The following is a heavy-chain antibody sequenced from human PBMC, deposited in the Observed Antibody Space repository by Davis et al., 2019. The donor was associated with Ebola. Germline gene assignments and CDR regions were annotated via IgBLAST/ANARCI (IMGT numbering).Heavy chain of an antibody. J-gene: IGHJ6*03. Sequence: GESLKISCAASGFTFSSYAMSWVRQAPGKGLEWVSAISGSGGSTYYADPVKGRFTVSRDNSRNTLYLQMNSLRAEDTAVYYCARDYYYMDVWGKGTTVTVSS. V-gene: IGHV3-23*01. CDR1: GFTFSSYA. CDR2: ISGSGGST. CDR3: ARDYYYMDV.